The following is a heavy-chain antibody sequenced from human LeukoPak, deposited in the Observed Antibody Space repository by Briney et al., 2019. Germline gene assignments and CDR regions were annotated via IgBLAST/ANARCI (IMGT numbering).Heavy chain of an antibody. CDR3: TANSGYSFDY. J-gene: IGHJ4*02. CDR2: IKSKTDGGTT. CDR1: AFTFSNAR. D-gene: IGHD3-22*01. Sequence: GGSLRLSCAASAFTFSNARMSWVRQAPGKGLEWVGRIKSKTDGGTTDYAAPVKGRFTISRDDSKNTLYLQMNSLNTEDTAVYYCTANSGYSFDYWGQGTLATVTS. V-gene: IGHV3-15*01.